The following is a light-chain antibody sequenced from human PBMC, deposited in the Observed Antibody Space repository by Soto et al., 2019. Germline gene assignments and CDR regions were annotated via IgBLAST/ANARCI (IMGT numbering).Light chain of an antibody. CDR2: EVS. CDR1: QSLLHITGETF. Sequence: DVVMTQTPLSLSVAPGQPASISCKSSQSLLHITGETFLFWYLQKPGQSPQLLIYEVSTRVSGVPDRFSGSGSGTDFTLEISRVETDDVCIYYCMQSTQVPPTFDQGTRLGIE. CDR3: MQSTQVPPT. V-gene: IGKV2D-29*02. J-gene: IGKJ5*01.